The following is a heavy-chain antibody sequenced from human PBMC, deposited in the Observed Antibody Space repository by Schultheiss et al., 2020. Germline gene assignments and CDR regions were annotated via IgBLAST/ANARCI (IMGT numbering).Heavy chain of an antibody. CDR3: ARVVVAAFSDY. Sequence: SETLSLTCTVSGGSISSYYWSWIRQPPGKGLEWIGYIYYSGSTNYNPSLKSRVTISVDTSKNQFSLKLSSVTAADTAVYYCARVVVAAFSDYWGQGTLVTVSS. CDR2: IYYSGST. D-gene: IGHD2-15*01. V-gene: IGHV4-59*08. CDR1: GGSISSYY. J-gene: IGHJ4*02.